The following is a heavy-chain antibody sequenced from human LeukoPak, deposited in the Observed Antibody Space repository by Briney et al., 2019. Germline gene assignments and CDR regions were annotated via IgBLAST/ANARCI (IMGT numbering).Heavy chain of an antibody. V-gene: IGHV4-59*11. J-gene: IGHJ6*03. CDR3: ATRTRRIAVSGTRWRAMDV. Sequence: PSETLSLTCTVSGGSISSHYWSWIRQPPGKGLEWLGYIYYSGSTNYNPSLKSRVTISVDTSKNQFSLKLSSVTVADTAVYYCATRTRRIAVSGTRWRAMDVWGKGTPVTISS. CDR1: GGSISSHY. CDR2: IYYSGST. D-gene: IGHD6-19*01.